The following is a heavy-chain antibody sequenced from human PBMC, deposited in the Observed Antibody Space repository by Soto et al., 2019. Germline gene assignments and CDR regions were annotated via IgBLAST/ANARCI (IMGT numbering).Heavy chain of an antibody. V-gene: IGHV4-31*03. CDR3: ARDKEYRGSGSCYRSLDS. CDR2: IYYSGNT. Sequence: QVQLQESGPGLVKPSQTLSLTCSVSGGSLSSDSYYWTWVRQHPGEGLEWIGCIYYSGNTYSNPSLRSRVTISLDTSKNQFSLKLTSVTAADTAVYYCARDKEYRGSGSCYRSLDSWGQGTLVTVSS. CDR1: GGSLSSDSYY. D-gene: IGHD2-15*01. J-gene: IGHJ4*02.